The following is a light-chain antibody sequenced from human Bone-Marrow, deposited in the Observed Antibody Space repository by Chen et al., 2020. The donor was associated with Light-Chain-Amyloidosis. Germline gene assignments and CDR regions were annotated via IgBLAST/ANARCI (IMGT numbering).Light chain of an antibody. CDR1: SSNIGSET. J-gene: IGLJ3*02. Sequence: QSALTQPPSASGAPGQRVTISCSGSSSNIGSETVNWYQLLPGTAPKLLIYRDSLRPPGVPDRLSGSKSGTSASLAISGRQSGDEGDYYCSAWDDSPNSWVFGGGTRLTVL. CDR3: SAWDDSPNSWV. CDR2: RDS. V-gene: IGLV1-44*01.